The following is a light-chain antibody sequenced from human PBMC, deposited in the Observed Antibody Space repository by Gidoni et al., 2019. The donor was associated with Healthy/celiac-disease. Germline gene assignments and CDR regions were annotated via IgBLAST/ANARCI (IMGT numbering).Light chain of an antibody. V-gene: IGKV1-39*01. CDR1: QSINSY. CDR2: AAS. CDR3: QQSYSTPET. J-gene: IGKJ3*01. Sequence: DIQTTQSPTALSASVGDRVTITCRASQSINSYLNWYQQKPGEAPRLLIYAASSLQSGIPSRFSGSGSGTDFTLTISSLQPEDFATYYCQQSYSTPETFGPXTKVDIK.